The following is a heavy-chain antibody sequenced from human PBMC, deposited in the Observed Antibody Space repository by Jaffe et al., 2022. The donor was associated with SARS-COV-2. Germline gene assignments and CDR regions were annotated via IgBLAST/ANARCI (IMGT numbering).Heavy chain of an antibody. D-gene: IGHD6-13*01. Sequence: QVQLQQSGPGLVKPSQTLSLTCAISGDSVSSNSAAWNWIRQSPSRGLEWLGRTYYRSKWYNDYAVSVKSRITINPDTSKNQFSLQLNSVTPEDTAVYYCARGAPAYSSSWYGYYYYGMDVWGQGTTVTVSS. J-gene: IGHJ6*02. CDR2: TYYRSKWYN. V-gene: IGHV6-1*01. CDR3: ARGAPAYSSSWYGYYYYGMDV. CDR1: GDSVSSNSAA.